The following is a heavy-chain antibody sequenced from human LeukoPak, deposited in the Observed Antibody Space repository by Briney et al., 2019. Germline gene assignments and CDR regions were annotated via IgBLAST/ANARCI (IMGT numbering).Heavy chain of an antibody. V-gene: IGHV3-23*01. CDR3: AKGSAAGRPYYFDY. CDR1: GFIFSNYA. CDR2: IDSTGAYT. J-gene: IGHJ4*02. Sequence: GGSLRLSCAASGFIFSNYAMSWVRQAPGKGLEWVSAIDSTGAYTWYADFVKGRFTISKDSSKTILYLQMNSLRAEDAAVYFCAKGSAAGRPYYFDYWGQGTLVTVSS. D-gene: IGHD6-25*01.